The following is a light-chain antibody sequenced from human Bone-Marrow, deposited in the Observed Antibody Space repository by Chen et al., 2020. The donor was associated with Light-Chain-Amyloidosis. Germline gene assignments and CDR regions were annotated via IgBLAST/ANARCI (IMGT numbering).Light chain of an antibody. Sequence: QSALTQPASVFGSPGQSITISCTGTSSDVGGDNLVSWYQQHPDKAPKLMIYEVTNRPSWVPDRFSGSESDNTASLTISGLQTEDEADYFCSSYTITNTLVFGSGTRVTVL. J-gene: IGLJ1*01. CDR3: SSYTITNTLV. CDR1: SSDVGGDNL. CDR2: EVT. V-gene: IGLV2-14*01.